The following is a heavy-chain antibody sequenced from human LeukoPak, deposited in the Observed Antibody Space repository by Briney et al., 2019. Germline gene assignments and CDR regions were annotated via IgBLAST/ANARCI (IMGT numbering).Heavy chain of an antibody. CDR2: INPSDDST. D-gene: IGHD3-22*01. CDR1: GYTFNSSY. V-gene: IGHV1-46*02. J-gene: IGHJ4*02. CDR3: ARAYYESSAYRHAVYFDY. Sequence: ASVKVSCKASGYTFNSSYMHWVRQAPGQGLEWMGIINPSDDSTRYAQKFQGRVTMTKDTSTNTVYMHLSSLSSDDTAVYYCARAYYESSAYRHAVYFDYWGQGTLVTVSS.